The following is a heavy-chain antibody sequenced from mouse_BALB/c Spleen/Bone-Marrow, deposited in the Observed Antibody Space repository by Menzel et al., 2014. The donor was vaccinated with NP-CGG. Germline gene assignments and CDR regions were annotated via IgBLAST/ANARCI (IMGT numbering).Heavy chain of an antibody. CDR3: ARMITAY. V-gene: IGHV14-3*02. D-gene: IGHD2-4*01. J-gene: IGHJ3*01. CDR2: IDPANGNT. Sequence: VQLQQSGAELVKPGASVKLSCSASGFNIKDTYMHWVKQRPEQGLEWIGRIDPANGNTKYDPKFQGKATITADTSSNTDYLQLSSLESEDAAVDYCARMITAYWGQGTLVTVSA. CDR1: GFNIKDTY.